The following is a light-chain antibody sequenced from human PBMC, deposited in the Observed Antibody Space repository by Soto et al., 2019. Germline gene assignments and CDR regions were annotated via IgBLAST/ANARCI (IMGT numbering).Light chain of an antibody. V-gene: IGKV1-39*01. Sequence: DIQMTQSPSSLSASVGDRVTITCRASQSISNALNWYQRKPGKAPEFLIYSTSNLQSGVPSRFSGSGSGTDFTLTISSPQPEDFATYYCQQSYRTPYTFGQGTKLEIK. CDR3: QQSYRTPYT. CDR2: STS. CDR1: QSISNA. J-gene: IGKJ2*01.